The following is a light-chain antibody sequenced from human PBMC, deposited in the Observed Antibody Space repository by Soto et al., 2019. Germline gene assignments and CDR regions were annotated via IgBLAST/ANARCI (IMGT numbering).Light chain of an antibody. CDR1: SSDVGGYNY. CDR2: DVS. CDR3: CSYAGSYTWV. J-gene: IGLJ3*02. Sequence: QSALTQPRSVSGSPGQSVTISCTGTSSDVGGYNYVSWYQQHPGKAPKLMIYDVSKRPSGVPDRFSGSKSGNTASLTISGLQAGDEADYYSCSYAGSYTWVFGGGTKLTVL. V-gene: IGLV2-11*01.